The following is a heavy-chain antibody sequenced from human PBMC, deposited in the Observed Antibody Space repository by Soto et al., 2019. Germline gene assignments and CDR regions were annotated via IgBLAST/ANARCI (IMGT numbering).Heavy chain of an antibody. V-gene: IGHV3-23*04. CDR1: SFTFNMSA. Sequence: EVQLVESGGGLVQPGGSLRLSCADSSFTFNMSAMSWVRQAPGKGLEWVSGISGSGGSTYYTDSVKGRFTISRDNSKNTLFLQMDRLGAEDTAVYYCAKEKNFWSGTTAFDSWGQGTLVTVSS. CDR3: AKEKNFWSGTTAFDS. J-gene: IGHJ5*01. D-gene: IGHD3-3*01. CDR2: ISGSGGST.